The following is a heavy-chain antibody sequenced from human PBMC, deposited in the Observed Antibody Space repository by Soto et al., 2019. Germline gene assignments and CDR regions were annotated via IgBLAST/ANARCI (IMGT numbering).Heavy chain of an antibody. J-gene: IGHJ6*02. CDR3: ARRQISPPTRGAASARGGMDV. CDR1: GFNFNNYG. D-gene: IGHD6-13*01. CDR2: IWNDGNGY. V-gene: IGHV3-33*01. Sequence: QVQLVESGGGVVQPGRSLRLSCAASGFNFNNYGMHWVRQAPGKGLEWVAVIWNDGNGYYYANSVKRRFTISRDNSKTTLYLQMSSLRAEDTAVYYCARRQISPPTRGAASARGGMDVWGQGTTVTVSS.